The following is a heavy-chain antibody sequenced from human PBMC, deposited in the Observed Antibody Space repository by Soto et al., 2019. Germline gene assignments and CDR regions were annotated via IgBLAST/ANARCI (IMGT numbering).Heavy chain of an antibody. D-gene: IGHD1-20*01. J-gene: IGHJ4*02. Sequence: PAGTLSLTCAVSGGCISGSYYYWFWLRHSPGKGPEWIGSVFYTGFTSYNPSLESRVSVSVDTSKNQFSLKVSGVSAADTAVYYCATSQKGYNWNYFDHWGQGALVTVSS. V-gene: IGHV4-39*01. CDR2: VFYTGFT. CDR3: ATSQKGYNWNYFDH. CDR1: GGCISGSYYY.